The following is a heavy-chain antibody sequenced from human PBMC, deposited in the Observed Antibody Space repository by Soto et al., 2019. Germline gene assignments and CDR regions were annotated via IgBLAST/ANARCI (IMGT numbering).Heavy chain of an antibody. CDR1: GYTFTSYY. D-gene: IGHD3-22*01. CDR2: INPSGGST. V-gene: IGHV1-46*01. Sequence: WASVKVSCKASGYTFTSYYMHWVRQAPGQGLEWMGIINPSGGSTSYAQKFQGRVTMTRDTSTSTVYMELSSLRSEDTAVYYCARRHYYDSSGVYGMDVWGQGTTVTVSS. CDR3: ARRHYYDSSGVYGMDV. J-gene: IGHJ6*02.